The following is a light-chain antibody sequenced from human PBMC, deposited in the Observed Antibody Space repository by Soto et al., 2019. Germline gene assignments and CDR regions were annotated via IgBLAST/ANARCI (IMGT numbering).Light chain of an antibody. CDR2: DVS. V-gene: IGKV3-15*01. CDR3: QQYNNWPFS. CDR1: QGVTTN. Sequence: VMTQSPATVSVSPGERATLSCRAGQGVTTNFAWYQQKSGQSPRLLIYDVSIRATGVPARFSGTGSETDFTLTISGLQSEDSAVYFCQQYNNWPFSFGQGTRLEIK. J-gene: IGKJ5*01.